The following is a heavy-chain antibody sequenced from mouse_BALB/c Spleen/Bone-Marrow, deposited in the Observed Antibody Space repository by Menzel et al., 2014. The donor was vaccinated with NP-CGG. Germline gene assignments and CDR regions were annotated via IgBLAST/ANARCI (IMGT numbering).Heavy chain of an antibody. J-gene: IGHJ2*01. CDR3: ARGGLGLDY. D-gene: IGHD3-3*01. V-gene: IGHV1-82*01. CDR1: GYAFSSSW. Sequence: VQLQQSGPELVKPGASVKISCKASGYAFSSSWMNWVKQRPGQGPEWIGRIYPGDGDTNYNGKFKGKATLTADKSSSTAYMQLSSLTSVDSAVYFCARGGLGLDYWGQGTTLTVSS. CDR2: IYPGDGDT.